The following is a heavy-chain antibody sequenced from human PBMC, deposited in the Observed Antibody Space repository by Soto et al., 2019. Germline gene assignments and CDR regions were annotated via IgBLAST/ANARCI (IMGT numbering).Heavy chain of an antibody. CDR3: ARGSRTYVYYYGMDV. CDR2: IIPIFGKA. D-gene: IGHD3-16*01. CDR1: GGSFSTYS. J-gene: IGHJ6*02. Sequence: QVQLVQSGAEVKRPGSSVKVSCKASGGSFSTYSISWVRQAPGQGPEWMGGIIPIFGKANYAQKFQGSVTISADESTTTAYMELSSLRSDDTAVYYCARGSRTYVYYYGMDVWGQGTTVTVSS. V-gene: IGHV1-69*01.